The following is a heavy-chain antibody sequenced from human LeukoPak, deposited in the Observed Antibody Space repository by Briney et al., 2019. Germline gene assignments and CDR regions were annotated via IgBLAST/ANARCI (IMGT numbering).Heavy chain of an antibody. J-gene: IGHJ4*02. V-gene: IGHV4-61*01. CDR3: ARKSNNIDY. Sequence: SETLSLTCTVSGASFSSGFYYWSWFRQPPGTGLEWIGYIYYSGSTNYNPSLKSRVTISVDTSKNQFSLKLSSVTAADTAVYYCARKSNNIDYWGQGTLVTVSS. CDR2: IYYSGST. D-gene: IGHD2/OR15-2a*01. CDR1: GASFSSGFYY.